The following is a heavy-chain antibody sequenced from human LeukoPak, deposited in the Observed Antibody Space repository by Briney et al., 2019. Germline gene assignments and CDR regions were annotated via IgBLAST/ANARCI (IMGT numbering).Heavy chain of an antibody. J-gene: IGHJ4*02. Sequence: GGSLRLSCAASGFTFSSYSMSWVRQAPGKGLEWVSAISGSGGSTYYADSVKGRFTISRDNSKNTLYLQMNSLRAEDTAVYYCAKGGTIYDILTGYYVDWGQGTLVTVSS. CDR2: ISGSGGST. D-gene: IGHD3-9*01. CDR3: AKGGTIYDILTGYYVD. V-gene: IGHV3-23*01. CDR1: GFTFSSYS.